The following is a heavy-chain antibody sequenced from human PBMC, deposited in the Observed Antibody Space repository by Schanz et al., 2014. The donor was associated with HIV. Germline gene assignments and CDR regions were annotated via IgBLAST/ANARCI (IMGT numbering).Heavy chain of an antibody. V-gene: IGHV3-30*03. Sequence: QVQLVESGGGVVQPGRSLRLTCAASGFTFNTYGMHWVRQAPGKGLEWVAGISYDGVNVYYADSVKGRFTISRDNAKNLLYLQMNNVSAEDTAVYYCARGSWFSSAWYDDFYYYDVDVWGQGTTVTVS. CDR3: ARGSWFSSAWYDDFYYYDVDV. D-gene: IGHD6-19*01. CDR2: ISYDGVNV. CDR1: GFTFNTYG. J-gene: IGHJ6*02.